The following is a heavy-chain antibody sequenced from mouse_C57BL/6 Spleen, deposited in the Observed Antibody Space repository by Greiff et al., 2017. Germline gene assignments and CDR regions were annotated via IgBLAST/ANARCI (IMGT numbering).Heavy chain of an antibody. D-gene: IGHD1-1*01. CDR3: ALLRSRDY. CDR1: GYIFTSYW. Sequence: VQLQQPWAELVKPGASVKLSCKASGYIFTSYWMHWVKQRPGRGREGIGRIDPNSGGTKYNEKFKSKATLTVDKPSSTAYMQLSSLTSEDSAVYYCALLRSRDYRSKGTTLTVP. CDR2: IDPNSGGT. J-gene: IGHJ2*01. V-gene: IGHV1-72*01.